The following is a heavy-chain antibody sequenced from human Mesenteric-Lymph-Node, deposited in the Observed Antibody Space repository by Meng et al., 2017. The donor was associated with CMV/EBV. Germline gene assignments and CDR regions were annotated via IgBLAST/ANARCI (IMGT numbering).Heavy chain of an antibody. CDR1: FSDYY. J-gene: IGHJ2*01. D-gene: IGHD3-9*01. CDR2: INHVGST. Sequence: FSDYYWNWIRQPPGKGLEWIGEINHVGSTNYNPSLMSRVAISIDTSKNQFSLKLNSVTAADTALYFCARSLPRPVYYGPESRGKYFDLWGRGTLVTVSS. V-gene: IGHV4-34*01. CDR3: ARSLPRPVYYGPESRGKYFDL.